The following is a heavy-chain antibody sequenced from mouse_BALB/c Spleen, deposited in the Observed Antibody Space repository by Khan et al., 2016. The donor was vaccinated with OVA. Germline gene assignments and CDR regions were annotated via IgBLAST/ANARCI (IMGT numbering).Heavy chain of an antibody. Sequence: VQLKESGPGLVKPSQSLSLTCTVTGYSITSDYAWNWIRQFPGNKLEWMGYIRTSGSTNYNPAFKSRISITRDTSKNQFFLQLNSVTTEYTATYYCARDGSRYNYAMDYWGQGTSVTVSS. CDR1: GYSITSDYA. D-gene: IGHD2-3*01. CDR3: ARDGSRYNYAMDY. CDR2: IRTSGST. V-gene: IGHV3-2*02. J-gene: IGHJ4*01.